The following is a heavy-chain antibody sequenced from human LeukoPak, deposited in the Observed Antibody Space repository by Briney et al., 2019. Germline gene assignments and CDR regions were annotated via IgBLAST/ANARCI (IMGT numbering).Heavy chain of an antibody. Sequence: GGSLRLSCAASGFTFSNYGMHWVRQAPGKGLEWVAFIRYDGSNKYFADSVKGRFTISRDNSKNTLYLQMNSLRAAVTAVYYCARDSGNYLDAFDIWGQGTMVTVSS. CDR3: ARDSGNYLDAFDI. J-gene: IGHJ3*02. CDR1: GFTFSNYG. D-gene: IGHD1-7*01. CDR2: IRYDGSNK. V-gene: IGHV3-30*02.